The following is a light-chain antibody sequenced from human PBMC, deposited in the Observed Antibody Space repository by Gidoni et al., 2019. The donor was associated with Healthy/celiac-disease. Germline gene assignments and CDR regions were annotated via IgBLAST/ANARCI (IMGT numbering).Light chain of an antibody. CDR3: QQYGSALFT. J-gene: IGKJ3*01. V-gene: IGKV3-20*01. CDR1: QSVSSSY. CDR2: GAS. Sequence: EIVLTQSPGTLSLSPGERATLSCRASQSVSSSYLAWYQQKPGQARRLLIYGASSRATGIPDRFSGSGYGTDFTLTISRLEPEDFAVYYCQQYGSALFTFGPGTKVDIK.